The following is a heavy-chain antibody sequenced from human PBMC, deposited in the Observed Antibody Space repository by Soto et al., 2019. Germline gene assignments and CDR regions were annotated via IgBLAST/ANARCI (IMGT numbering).Heavy chain of an antibody. Sequence: ASVKVSCKASGYTLTGYYMHWVRQAPGQGLEWMGWINPNSGGTNYAQKFQGWVTMTRDTSISTAYMELSRLRSDDTAVYYCARGNCSSTSCYRLDYWGQGTLVTVSS. V-gene: IGHV1-2*04. CDR2: INPNSGGT. D-gene: IGHD2-2*01. J-gene: IGHJ4*02. CDR3: ARGNCSSTSCYRLDY. CDR1: GYTLTGYY.